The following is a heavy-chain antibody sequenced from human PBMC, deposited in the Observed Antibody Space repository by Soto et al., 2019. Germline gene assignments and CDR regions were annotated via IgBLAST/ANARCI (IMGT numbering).Heavy chain of an antibody. CDR1: GGSISGYY. CDR2: VYYSGGA. Sequence: NPSETLSLTCTVSGGSISGYYGSWIRQPPGKGLEWIGNVYYSGGAKYNPSVKRRVSISVDTSKNQFSLNLSSVTAADTAVYYCTRDGDGRMTTNPYYYYGMDVWGPGITVTVSS. V-gene: IGHV4-59*01. CDR3: TRDGDGRMTTNPYYYYGMDV. D-gene: IGHD2-21*02. J-gene: IGHJ6*02.